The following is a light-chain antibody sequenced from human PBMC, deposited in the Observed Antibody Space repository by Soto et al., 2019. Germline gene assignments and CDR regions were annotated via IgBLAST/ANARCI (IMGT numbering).Light chain of an antibody. CDR2: EVS. Sequence: QSVLTQPASVSGSPGQSITISCTGTSSDIGGFNYVSWYQQNPGKAPKLMIYEVSKRPSGVSNRFSGSKSGNTASLTISGLQAEDEADYYCVSWDSSLSAYVFGTGPKVTVL. V-gene: IGLV2-14*01. CDR3: VSWDSSLSAYV. J-gene: IGLJ1*01. CDR1: SSDIGGFNY.